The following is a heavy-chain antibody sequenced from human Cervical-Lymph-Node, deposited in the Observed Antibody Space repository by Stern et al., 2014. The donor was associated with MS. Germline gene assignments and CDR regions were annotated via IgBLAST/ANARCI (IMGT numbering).Heavy chain of an antibody. CDR3: ARGAGVFDS. CDR1: GGSIGRSSYY. J-gene: IGHJ4*02. V-gene: IGHV4-39*02. Sequence: QVQLQESGPGLVKPSETLSLTCTVSGGSIGRSSYYWGWIRQPPGKGLEWIGNIFYTGSTFYDPSLKSRVTISVDTFNNHFSLSLNSVTAADTAVYYCARGAGVFDSWGQGTLVTVSP. CDR2: IFYTGST. D-gene: IGHD6-19*01.